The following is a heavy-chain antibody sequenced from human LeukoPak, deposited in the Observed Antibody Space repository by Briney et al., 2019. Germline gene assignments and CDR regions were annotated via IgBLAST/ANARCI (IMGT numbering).Heavy chain of an antibody. CDR3: ARDLNDPADPRQNYFDY. D-gene: IGHD1-1*01. V-gene: IGHV1-18*01. Sequence: ASVKLSCKASGYTFTSYGISCVRQAPRQGLEWMGWISDYNCNTDYAQKLQGRVTMTTDTSTSTAYMELRSLRSDDTAVYYCARDLNDPADPRQNYFDYWGQGTLVTVSS. J-gene: IGHJ4*02. CDR2: ISDYNCNT. CDR1: GYTFTSYG.